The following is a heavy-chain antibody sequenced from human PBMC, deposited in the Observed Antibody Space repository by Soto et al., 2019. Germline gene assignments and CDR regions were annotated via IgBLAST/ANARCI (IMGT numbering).Heavy chain of an antibody. CDR1: GFTFRNYN. CDR2: ISTGGANM. CDR3: ARDIASPGGDYFDS. D-gene: IGHD2-21*01. V-gene: IGHV3-21*06. Sequence: EVQLVESGGGLVKAGGSLRLFCTASGFTFRNYNMNWVRQAPGKGLEWVSSISTGGANMFYADSVKGRFTISRDNAQNSRFLQIDSPRAEDTAVYYCARDIASPGGDYFDSWGQGTLVTVSS. J-gene: IGHJ4*02.